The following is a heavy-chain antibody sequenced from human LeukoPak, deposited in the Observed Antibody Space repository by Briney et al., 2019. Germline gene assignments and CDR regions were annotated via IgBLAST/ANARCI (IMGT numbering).Heavy chain of an antibody. CDR2: INHSGST. CDR3: ARDIGYPDY. D-gene: IGHD5-18*01. Sequence: PSETLSLTCAVYGGSFSGYYWSWIRQPPGKGLEWIGEINHSGSTNYNPSLKSRVTISVGTSKNQFSLKLSSVTAADTAVYYCARDIGYPDYWGQGTLVTVSS. J-gene: IGHJ4*02. V-gene: IGHV4-34*01. CDR1: GGSFSGYY.